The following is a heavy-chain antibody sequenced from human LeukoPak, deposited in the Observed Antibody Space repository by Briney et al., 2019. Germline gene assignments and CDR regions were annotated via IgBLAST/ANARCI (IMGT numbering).Heavy chain of an antibody. CDR2: IYYTGST. D-gene: IGHD6-6*01. V-gene: IGHV4-59*01. J-gene: IGHJ5*02. Sequence: PSETLSLTCTVSGGSIGSYYWSWIRQPPGKGGEGSGYIYYTGSTNFNPSLKSRVTMSVDTSKSQFSLTLSSVTAADTAMYYCARDGPYSSSSNWFDPWGQGTLVTVSS. CDR1: GGSIGSYY. CDR3: ARDGPYSSSSNWFDP.